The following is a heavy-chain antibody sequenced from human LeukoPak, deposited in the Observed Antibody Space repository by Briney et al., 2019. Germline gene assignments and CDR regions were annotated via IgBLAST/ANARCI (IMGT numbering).Heavy chain of an antibody. Sequence: SETLSLTCTVSGGSINGYVWSWIRQPPGKGLEWIGYITYSGSTIYHPFLNSRVTISVDTSKSQFSLQLSSVTAADTAVYYCVRQGVAAVGTGYFDYWGQGTLVTVFS. V-gene: IGHV4-59*08. J-gene: IGHJ4*02. D-gene: IGHD6-13*01. CDR3: VRQGVAAVGTGYFDY. CDR2: ITYSGST. CDR1: GGSINGYV.